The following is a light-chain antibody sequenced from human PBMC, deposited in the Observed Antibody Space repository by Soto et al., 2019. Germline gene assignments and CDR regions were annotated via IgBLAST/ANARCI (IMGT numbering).Light chain of an antibody. CDR1: QSVSSY. V-gene: IGKV3-11*01. CDR2: DDS. J-gene: IGKJ1*01. CDR3: QQRANWPWT. Sequence: DIVLTQPPATLSLSPGERVTLSCRASQSVSSYLAWYHQKPGQAPRLLIYDDSKRATGIPARFSGSGSGTDFTLTISSLEPEDFAIYYCQQRANWPWTFGQGTKVDIK.